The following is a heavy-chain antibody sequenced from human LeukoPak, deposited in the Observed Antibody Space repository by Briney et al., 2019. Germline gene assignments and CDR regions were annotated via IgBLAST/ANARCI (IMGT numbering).Heavy chain of an antibody. CDR1: GFTFRNYW. CDR3: ARASDPWLQLT. Sequence: PGGSLRLSCAASGFTFRNYWMICVRQAPGKGLEWLGNIKGDGSEKRYADSVRGRFTISRDNAQTSLYLQMNSLRAEDTAVYYCARASDPWLQLTWGQGTLVTVSS. V-gene: IGHV3-7*05. D-gene: IGHD5-24*01. J-gene: IGHJ1*01. CDR2: IKGDGSEK.